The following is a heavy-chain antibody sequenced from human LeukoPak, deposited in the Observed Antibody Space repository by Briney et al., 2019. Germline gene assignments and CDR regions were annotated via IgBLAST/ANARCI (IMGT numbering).Heavy chain of an antibody. V-gene: IGHV3-33*06. CDR1: GSTFSSYG. CDR2: IWYDGSNK. J-gene: IGHJ4*02. CDR3: AKDALAYCGGDCYWGFDY. Sequence: QSGGSLRLSCAASGSTFSSYGMHWVRQAPGKGLEWVAVIWYDGSNKYYADSVKGRFTISRDNSKNTLYLQMNSLRAEDTAVYYCAKDALAYCGGDCYWGFDYWGQGTLVTVSS. D-gene: IGHD2-21*02.